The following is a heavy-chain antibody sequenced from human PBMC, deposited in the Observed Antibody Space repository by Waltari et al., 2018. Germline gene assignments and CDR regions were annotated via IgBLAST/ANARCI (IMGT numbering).Heavy chain of an antibody. CDR2: IIPIFGTS. CDR1: GGTIRRYA. V-gene: IGHV1-69*05. D-gene: IGHD6-19*01. CDR3: AREGGAVAGTGNFDY. Sequence: QGQLVQSGAEVKKTGSSVKVSCKAAGGTIRRYAISRVGQAPEQELGWMGGIIPIFGTSNYAQKFHGIVTITTDESPITAYMELSSLRSEDTAVYYFAREGGAVAGTGNFDYWGQGTLVTVSS. J-gene: IGHJ4*02.